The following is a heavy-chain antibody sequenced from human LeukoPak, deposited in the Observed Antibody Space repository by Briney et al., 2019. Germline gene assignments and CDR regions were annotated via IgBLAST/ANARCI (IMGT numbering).Heavy chain of an antibody. V-gene: IGHV1-69*13. D-gene: IGHD5-18*01. CDR3: ARGGYSYGYRYYFDY. CDR1: GYTFTSYG. CDR2: IIPIFGTA. J-gene: IGHJ4*02. Sequence: LVKVSCKASGYTFTSYGISWVRQAPGQGLEWMGGIIPIFGTANYAQKFQGRVTITADESTSTAYMELSSLRSEDTAVYYCARGGYSYGYRYYFDYWGQGTLVTVSS.